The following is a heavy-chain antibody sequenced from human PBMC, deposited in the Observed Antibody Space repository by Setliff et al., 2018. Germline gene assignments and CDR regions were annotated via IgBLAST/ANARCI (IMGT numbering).Heavy chain of an antibody. D-gene: IGHD1-26*01. CDR2: LNPSSGNT. V-gene: IGHV1-8*03. J-gene: IGHJ3*02. Sequence: VKVSCKASGYSFTSNDINWVRQATGQGPEWMGWLNPSSGNTGYAPKFQGRVTITRSTSLSTAYMELSSLRSEDTAIYYCARAHSGSDFHDPFDIWGQGTMVT. CDR1: GYSFTSND. CDR3: ARAHSGSDFHDPFDI.